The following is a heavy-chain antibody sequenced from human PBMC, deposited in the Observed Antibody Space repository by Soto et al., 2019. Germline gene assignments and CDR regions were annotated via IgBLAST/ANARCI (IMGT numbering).Heavy chain of an antibody. D-gene: IGHD3-10*01. CDR3: ASSGSYDIAWFDP. CDR2: IYSAGST. J-gene: IGHJ5*02. V-gene: IGHV3-53*01. CDR1: GLTVSSSY. Sequence: GGSLSLSCAASGLTVSSSYMSWVREAPGKGLQWVSVIYSAGSTYYSNSVKGRFTISRDNAKNTLYLQMNSLRAEDTAVYYCASSGSYDIAWFDPWGQGTLVTVSS.